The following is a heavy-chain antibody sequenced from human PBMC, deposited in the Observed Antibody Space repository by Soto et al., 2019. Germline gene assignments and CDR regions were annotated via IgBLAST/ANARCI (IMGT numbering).Heavy chain of an antibody. J-gene: IGHJ4*02. CDR1: SGSISRGGYY. CDR3: ARGGSGSYYNSDYFDY. V-gene: IGHV4-31*03. CDR2: IYYSGST. Sequence: SETLSLTCTVSSGSISRGGYYWSWIRQHPGKGLEWIGYIYYSGSTYYNPSLESRLTISVDTSKNQFSLKLSSVSAADTAVYYCARGGSGSYYNSDYFDYWGQGTLVTVSS. D-gene: IGHD3-10*01.